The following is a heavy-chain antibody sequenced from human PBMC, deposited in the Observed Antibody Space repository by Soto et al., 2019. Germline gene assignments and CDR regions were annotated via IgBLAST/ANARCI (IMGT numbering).Heavy chain of an antibody. CDR3: ARDSKRESGLRRGMGATQDDY. CDR2: IIPILGIA. D-gene: IGHD1-26*01. Sequence: ASVKVSCKASGGTFSSYAISWVRQAPGQGLEWMGRIIPILGIANYAQKFQGRVTITADKSTSTAYMELSSLRSEDTAVYYCARDSKRESGLRRGMGATQDDYWGQGTLVTVSS. J-gene: IGHJ4*02. CDR1: GGTFSSYA. V-gene: IGHV1-69*04.